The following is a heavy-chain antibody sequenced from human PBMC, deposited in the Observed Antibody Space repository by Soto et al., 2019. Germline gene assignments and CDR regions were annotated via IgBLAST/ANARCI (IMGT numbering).Heavy chain of an antibody. Sequence: LSLTCAVYGGSFSGYYWSWIRQPPGKGLEWIGEINHSGSTNYNPSLKSRVTISVDTSKNQFSLKLSSVTAADTAVYYCARGGGRRSSSSHYYYYGMDVWGQGTTVTVSS. V-gene: IGHV4-34*01. D-gene: IGHD6-6*01. J-gene: IGHJ6*02. CDR3: ARGGGRRSSSSHYYYYGMDV. CDR2: INHSGST. CDR1: GGSFSGYY.